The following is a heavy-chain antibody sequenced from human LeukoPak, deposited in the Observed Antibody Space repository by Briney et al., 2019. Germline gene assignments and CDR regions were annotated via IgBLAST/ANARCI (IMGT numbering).Heavy chain of an antibody. Sequence: GGSLRLSCAASGFMFSSNYMSWVRQAPGKGLEWVSLNYNGDTTSYSGSVKGRFTISRDNSKNTLYLQMNSLRVEDTAVYYCASHGGQSSAPFIDYWGQGTLVTVSS. D-gene: IGHD3-10*01. J-gene: IGHJ4*02. CDR1: GFMFSSNY. V-gene: IGHV3-66*04. CDR2: NYNGDTT. CDR3: ASHGGQSSAPFIDY.